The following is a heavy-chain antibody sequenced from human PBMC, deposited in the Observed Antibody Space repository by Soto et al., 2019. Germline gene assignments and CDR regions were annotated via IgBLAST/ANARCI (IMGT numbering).Heavy chain of an antibody. J-gene: IGHJ6*02. V-gene: IGHV4-59*01. Sequence: QVQLQESGPGLVKPSETLSLTCTVSGGSISSYYWSWIRQPPGKGLEWIGYIYYSGSTNYNPSLKSRVPRSLDPSKNRFTLKLSSVTAADTAVYYCARWDPLLWFGAPVYSGMDVWGQGTTVTVSS. CDR1: GGSISSYY. CDR3: ARWDPLLWFGAPVYSGMDV. D-gene: IGHD3-10*01. CDR2: IYYSGST.